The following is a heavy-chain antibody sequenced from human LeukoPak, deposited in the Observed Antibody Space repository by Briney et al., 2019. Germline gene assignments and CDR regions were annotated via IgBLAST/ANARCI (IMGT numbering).Heavy chain of an antibody. CDR1: GGSFSGYY. Sequence: SETLPLTCAVYGGSFSGYYWSWIRQPPGKGLEWIGEINHSGSTNHNPSLKSRVTISVDTSKNQFSLKLSSVTAADTAVYYCARTLASSSWYGYWGQGTLVTVSS. CDR3: ARTLASSSWYGY. V-gene: IGHV4-34*01. D-gene: IGHD6-13*01. J-gene: IGHJ4*02. CDR2: INHSGST.